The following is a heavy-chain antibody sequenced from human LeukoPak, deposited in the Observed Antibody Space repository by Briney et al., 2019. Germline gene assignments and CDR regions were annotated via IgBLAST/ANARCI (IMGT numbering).Heavy chain of an antibody. CDR1: GGSFSGYY. CDR3: ASLHQVRGLTVFDY. Sequence: SETLSLTCAVYGGSFSGYYWSWIRQSPGKGLEWIGEIKHSGSTNYNPSLKSRVTISVDTSKNQFSLRLSSVTAADTAVYYCASLHQVRGLTVFDYWGQGALVTVSS. V-gene: IGHV4-34*01. D-gene: IGHD3-10*01. CDR2: IKHSGST. J-gene: IGHJ4*02.